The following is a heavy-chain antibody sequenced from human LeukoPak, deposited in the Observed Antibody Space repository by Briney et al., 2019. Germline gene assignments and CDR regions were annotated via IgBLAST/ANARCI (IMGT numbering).Heavy chain of an antibody. CDR1: GFTFSTYT. CDR2: ISSRSSYI. J-gene: IGHJ5*02. V-gene: IGHV3-21*01. D-gene: IGHD3-10*01. CDR3: ARGVKVYGAFDP. Sequence: GGSLRLSCAASGFTFSTYTMNWVRQAPGKGLEWVSSISSRSSYISYADSVKGRFAISRDNAKKSVFLQMNSLRAEDTAVYYCARGVKVYGAFDPWGQGTLVTVSS.